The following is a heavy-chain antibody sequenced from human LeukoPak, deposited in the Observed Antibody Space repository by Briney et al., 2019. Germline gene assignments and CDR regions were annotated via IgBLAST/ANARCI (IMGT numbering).Heavy chain of an antibody. CDR3: ARGHPGYASGWPDY. J-gene: IGHJ4*02. D-gene: IGHD6-19*01. Sequence: ASVKVSCKTSGYSFTSHNINWVRQATGQGLEWMVWVSPSSGNTAYAQKFQGRVTMTRDTSISTAYMELSSLASEDTAVYYCARGHPGYASGWPDYWGQGALVTVSS. CDR2: VSPSSGNT. V-gene: IGHV1-8*02. CDR1: GYSFTSHN.